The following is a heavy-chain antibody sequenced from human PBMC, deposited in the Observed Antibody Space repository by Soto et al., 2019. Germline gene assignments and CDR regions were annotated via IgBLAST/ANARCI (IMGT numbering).Heavy chain of an antibody. J-gene: IGHJ4*02. CDR1: GGTFNTYP. Sequence: QVQLVQSGSEMKKPGSSVKVSCRSSGGTFNTYPMNWLGRAPGQGPEGMGDIPPMFGAANYAPKFQGRVTITADESTGTSYMQLSSLTSEDTALYFCAREVQVHTPAFVYWGQGTLVTVSS. CDR3: AREVQVHTPAFVY. D-gene: IGHD3-10*01. CDR2: IPPMFGAA. V-gene: IGHV1-69*19.